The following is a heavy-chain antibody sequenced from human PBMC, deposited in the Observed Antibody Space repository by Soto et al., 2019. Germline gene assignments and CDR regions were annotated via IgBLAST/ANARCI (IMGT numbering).Heavy chain of an antibody. V-gene: IGHV1-58*01. CDR2: IVVGSGNT. J-gene: IGHJ6*02. Sequence: VSCKASGFTYTSSAVQWVRQARGQRLEWIGWIVVGSGNTNYAQKFQERVTITRDMSTSTAYMELSSLRSEDTAVYYCAAAASELQQYYYYYYGMDVWGQGTTVTVS. D-gene: IGHD1-7*01. CDR3: AAAASELQQYYYYYYGMDV. CDR1: GFTYTSSA.